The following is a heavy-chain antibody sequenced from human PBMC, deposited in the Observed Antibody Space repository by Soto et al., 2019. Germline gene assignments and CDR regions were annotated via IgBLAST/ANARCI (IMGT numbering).Heavy chain of an antibody. CDR2: LSASSSGS. V-gene: IGHV3-23*01. CDR3: AKNSYGDSWNFGLDV. J-gene: IGHJ6*02. D-gene: IGHD4-17*01. CDR1: RFCLNTYG. Sequence: EAQLLESGGGLVQPGGSLRLSCTTSRFCLNTYGMNWVRRAPGNGLEGVSTLSASSSGSYYAEPVKGRFTVSRDNSKNTMYLQMNSLRDADTAVYYCAKNSYGDSWNFGLDVWGQGTTVTVSS.